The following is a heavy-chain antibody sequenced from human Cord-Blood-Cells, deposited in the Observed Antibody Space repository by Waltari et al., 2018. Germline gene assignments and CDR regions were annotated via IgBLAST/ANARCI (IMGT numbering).Heavy chain of an antibody. V-gene: IGHV4-31*03. CDR1: GGSISSGGYY. J-gene: IGHJ5*02. CDR3: AREDTYYDILTGYQYNWFDP. D-gene: IGHD3-9*01. Sequence: QVQLQESGPGLVKPSQTLSLTCTVSGGSISSGGYYWSWIRQHPGTGLEWIGYIYYSGSTYYNPSLKSRVTISVDTSKNQFSLKLSSVTAADTAVYYCAREDTYYDILTGYQYNWFDPWGQGTLVTVSS. CDR2: IYYSGST.